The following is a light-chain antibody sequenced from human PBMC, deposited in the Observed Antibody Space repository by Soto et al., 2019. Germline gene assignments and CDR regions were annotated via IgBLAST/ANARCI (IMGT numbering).Light chain of an antibody. CDR2: DNN. CDR1: SSNIGAGYD. V-gene: IGLV1-40*01. CDR3: HSYDSSLTGYV. Sequence: QSVLTQPPSVSGAPGQRVTISCTGSSSNIGAGYDVHWYQQLPGTAPKLLIYDNNNRPSGVPDRFSGSKSGTSASLAITGLQAEDEADYYCHSYDSSLTGYVFGTGNKVPV. J-gene: IGLJ1*01.